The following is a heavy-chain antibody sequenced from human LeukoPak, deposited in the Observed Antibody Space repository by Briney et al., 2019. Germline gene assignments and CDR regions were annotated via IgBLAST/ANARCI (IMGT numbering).Heavy chain of an antibody. V-gene: IGHV1-8*02. Sequence: ASVTVSCTASGYTFTGYYMHWVRQATGQGLEWMGWMNPNSGKTGYAQKFQGRVTMTRDTSTSTVYMELSSLRSEDTAVYYCARDRDTAMVKAGGFDPWGQGTLVTVS. CDR2: MNPNSGKT. J-gene: IGHJ5*02. D-gene: IGHD5-18*01. CDR1: GYTFTGYY. CDR3: ARDRDTAMVKAGGFDP.